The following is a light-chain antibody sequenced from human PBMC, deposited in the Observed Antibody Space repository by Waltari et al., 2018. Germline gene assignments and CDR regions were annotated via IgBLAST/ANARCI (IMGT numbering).Light chain of an antibody. V-gene: IGLV1-47*01. CDR2: NND. J-gene: IGLJ3*02. Sequence: QPVLTLPPSASGNPGQAVSISCSGSSSNIGRNYVYWYQQLQGTAPKLLIYNNDQRPSEVPHRFFGSKSDTSASLVISGLRSEDEGHYNCAAWDNSLSAWVFGGGTKLT. CDR3: AAWDNSLSAWV. CDR1: SSNIGRNY.